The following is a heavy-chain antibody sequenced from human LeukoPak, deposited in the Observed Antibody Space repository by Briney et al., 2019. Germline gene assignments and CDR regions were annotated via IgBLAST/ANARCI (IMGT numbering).Heavy chain of an antibody. V-gene: IGHV1-69*13. D-gene: IGHD2-2*01. CDR2: IIPIFGTA. J-gene: IGHJ4*02. Sequence: SVKVSCKASGGTFSSYAVSWVRQAPGQGLEWMGGIIPIFGTANYAQKFQGRVTITADESTSTAYMELSSLRSEDTAVYYCASRYCSSTSCSYPFDYWGQGTLVTVSS. CDR1: GGTFSSYA. CDR3: ASRYCSSTSCSYPFDY.